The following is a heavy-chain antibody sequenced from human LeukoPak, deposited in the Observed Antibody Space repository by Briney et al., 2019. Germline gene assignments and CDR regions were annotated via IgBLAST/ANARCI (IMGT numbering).Heavy chain of an antibody. CDR1: GYTFTRYA. V-gene: IGHV7-4-1*02. J-gene: IGHJ4*02. CDR2: INANTGSP. D-gene: IGHD2-15*01. Sequence: ASVKVSCKASGYTFTRYAMNWVRQAPGQGLEWMGWINANTGSPTYAQGFTGRFVFSLDTSVSTAYLQISSLKAEDTAVYYCATDMGSNHWSFDYWGQGTLVTVSS. CDR3: ATDMGSNHWSFDY.